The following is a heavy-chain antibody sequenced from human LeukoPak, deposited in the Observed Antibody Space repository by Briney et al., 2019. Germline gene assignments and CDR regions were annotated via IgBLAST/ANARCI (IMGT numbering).Heavy chain of an antibody. CDR3: ARAQGNGLIDF. D-gene: IGHD3/OR15-3a*01. V-gene: IGHV4-39*01. Sequence: PSETLSLTCTVSGDSLSSSKKYWGWVRQPPGTGLEWIGSIYYSGNTYYNPSLKSRVTISLDTSRNQFSLRLSSVTAADTADYYCARAQGNGLIDFWGQGTLVTVSS. J-gene: IGHJ4*02. CDR1: GDSLSSSKKY. CDR2: IYYSGNT.